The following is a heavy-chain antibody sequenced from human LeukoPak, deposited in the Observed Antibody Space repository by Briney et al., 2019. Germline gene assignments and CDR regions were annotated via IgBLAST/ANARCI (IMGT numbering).Heavy chain of an antibody. CDR2: IYYSGST. D-gene: IGHD6-13*01. CDR1: GGSISSYY. V-gene: IGHV4-59*01. J-gene: IGHJ4*02. CDR3: ATTSGYSSSYYPPFDF. Sequence: SETLSLTCTVSGGSISSYYWSWIRQPPGKGLEWIGYIYYSGSTNYNPSLKSRVTISLDTSKNQFSLKLSSVTAADTAVYYCATTSGYSSSYYPPFDFWGQGTLVTVSS.